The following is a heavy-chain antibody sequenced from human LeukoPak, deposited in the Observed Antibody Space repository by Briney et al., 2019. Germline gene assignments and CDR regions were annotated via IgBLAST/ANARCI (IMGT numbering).Heavy chain of an antibody. Sequence: GESLRISCKGSGYSFTSYWISWVRQMPGKGLEWMGRIDPSDSYTNYSPSFQGHVTISADESISTAYLQWSSLKASDTAMYYCARLAVTSYYYYGMDVWGQGTTVTVSS. CDR3: ARLAVTSYYYYGMDV. V-gene: IGHV5-10-1*01. J-gene: IGHJ6*02. CDR1: GYSFTSYW. CDR2: IDPSDSYT. D-gene: IGHD4-17*01.